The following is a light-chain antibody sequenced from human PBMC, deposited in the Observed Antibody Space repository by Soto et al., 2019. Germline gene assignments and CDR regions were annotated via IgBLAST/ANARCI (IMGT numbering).Light chain of an antibody. Sequence: EIVLTQSPGTLSLSPGERATLSCRASQSVSSSYLAWYQQKPGQAPRLLIYGASSRATGIPDRCSGSESATDFTLNISSLEPADVEVYYYHQHGISPRPFGQGTKVAIK. V-gene: IGKV3-20*01. J-gene: IGKJ1*01. CDR2: GAS. CDR1: QSVSSSY. CDR3: HQHGISPRP.